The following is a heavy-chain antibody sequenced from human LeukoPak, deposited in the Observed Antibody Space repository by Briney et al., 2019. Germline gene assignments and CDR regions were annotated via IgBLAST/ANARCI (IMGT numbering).Heavy chain of an antibody. CDR1: GLTFSRYW. V-gene: IGHV3-7*03. CDR3: VSRGCTANACFVSSFNCFDH. CDR2: INQDGSEK. J-gene: IGHJ4*02. D-gene: IGHD2-8*02. Sequence: PGGSLILSCAASGLTFSRYWLTWVRQAPGKGLEWVANINQDGSEKNYVDSVKGRFTISRDNAKSSLYLQMNSLRDEDTAVYHCVSRGCTANACFVSSFNCFDHWGQGSLVTVSS.